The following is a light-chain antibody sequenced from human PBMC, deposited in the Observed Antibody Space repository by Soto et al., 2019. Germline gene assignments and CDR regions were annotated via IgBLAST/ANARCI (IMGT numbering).Light chain of an antibody. CDR1: QDISYY. V-gene: IGKV1D-8*01. CDR3: QQYYNFPRT. J-gene: IGKJ1*01. CDR2: GAS. Sequence: VIWVTQSPSLLSASTGDRVTISCRLSQDISYYLAWYQQKPGKAPELLIYGASTLQSGVPSRFSGSGSGTEFTLTISRLQSEDFATYYCQQYYNFPRTFGQGTKVDIK.